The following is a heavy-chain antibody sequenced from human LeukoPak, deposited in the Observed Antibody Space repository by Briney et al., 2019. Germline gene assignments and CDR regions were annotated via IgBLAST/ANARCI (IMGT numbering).Heavy chain of an antibody. Sequence: LPGGPLTLSCAASGFTFSTYSMNWVRQAPGKGLEWVSYISSSSTIYYADSVKGRFTISRDNAKNSLYLQMNSLRDEDTAVYYCARDRGSYYFDDYGHETLVTVSS. CDR1: GFTFSTYS. CDR3: ARDRGSYYFDD. CDR2: ISSSSTI. D-gene: IGHD1-26*01. V-gene: IGHV3-48*02. J-gene: IGHJ4*03.